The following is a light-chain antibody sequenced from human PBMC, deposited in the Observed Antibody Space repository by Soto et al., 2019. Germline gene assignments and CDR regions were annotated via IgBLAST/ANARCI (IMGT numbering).Light chain of an antibody. CDR3: QSYDSSLSAVV. Sequence: QSVLTQPPSVSGAPGQRVTISCTGSSSNIGARYDVYWYQQLPGTAPKLLISGNNNRPSGVPDRFSGSKSGTSASLAITGFQAEDEADYYCQSYDSSLSAVVFGGGTKLTVL. J-gene: IGLJ2*01. CDR2: GNN. CDR1: SSNIGARYD. V-gene: IGLV1-40*01.